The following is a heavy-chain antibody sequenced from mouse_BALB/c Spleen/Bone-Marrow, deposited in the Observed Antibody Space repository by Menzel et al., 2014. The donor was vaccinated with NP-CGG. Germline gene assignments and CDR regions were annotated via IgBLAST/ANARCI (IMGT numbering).Heavy chain of an antibody. V-gene: IGHV3-2*02. CDR1: GYSITSDYA. J-gene: IGHJ4*01. CDR2: ISYSGST. D-gene: IGHD2-14*01. CDR3: ARGGRYGSYAMDY. Sequence: EVQLQQSGPGLAKPSQSLSLTCTVTGYSITSDYAWNWIRQFPGNKLEWMGYISYSGSTSYNPSLKSRISITRDTSKNQFFLQLNSVTTEDTATYYCARGGRYGSYAMDYWGQGTSVTVSS.